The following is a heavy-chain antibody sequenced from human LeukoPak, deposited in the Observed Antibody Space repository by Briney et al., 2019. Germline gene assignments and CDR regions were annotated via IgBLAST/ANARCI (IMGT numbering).Heavy chain of an antibody. J-gene: IGHJ4*02. V-gene: IGHV4-39*07. CDR3: ARDPHHDERGDEGFDY. D-gene: IGHD4-17*01. CDR1: GASINSSTYY. CDR2: MDHSGIT. Sequence: SETLSLTCTVSGASINSSTYYWGWIRQPPGTGLEWIGIMDHSGITYSNPSLRSRVTFSLDTSKNQFSLTLNSVTAAGTAVYFCARDPHHDERGDEGFDYWGQGTLVTVSS.